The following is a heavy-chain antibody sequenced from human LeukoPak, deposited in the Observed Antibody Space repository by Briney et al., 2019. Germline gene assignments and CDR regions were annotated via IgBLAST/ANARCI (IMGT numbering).Heavy chain of an antibody. D-gene: IGHD6-13*01. CDR3: AKAAPSRKAAAGGEFAP. CDR2: IWHDGTNE. CDR1: GFTFSDFG. Sequence: GGSLRLSCAASGFTFSDFGMHWVRQAPGKGLEWVALIWHDGTNEYYADSVKGRFTISRDNSKYMLYLEMNSLRVEDTAVYYCAKAAPSRKAAAGGEFAPRAQGTRVIV. V-gene: IGHV3-33*06. J-gene: IGHJ5*02.